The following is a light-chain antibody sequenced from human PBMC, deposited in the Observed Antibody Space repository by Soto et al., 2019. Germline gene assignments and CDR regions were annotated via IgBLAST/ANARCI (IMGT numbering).Light chain of an antibody. Sequence: QSALTQPASVSGSPGQSITISCTGTSSDVGGYNYVPWYQQHPGKAPKLMIYDVSNRPSGVSNRFSGSKSGNTASLTISGLQAEDEADYYCSSYTSSSPLYVFGTGTKVTV. CDR3: SSYTSSSPLYV. CDR2: DVS. V-gene: IGLV2-14*01. J-gene: IGLJ1*01. CDR1: SSDVGGYNY.